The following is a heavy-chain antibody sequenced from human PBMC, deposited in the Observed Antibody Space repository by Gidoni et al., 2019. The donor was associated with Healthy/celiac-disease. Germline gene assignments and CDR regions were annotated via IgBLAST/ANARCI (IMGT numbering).Heavy chain of an antibody. J-gene: IGHJ4*02. Sequence: QVQLVQSGAEVKKPGASVKVSCKASGYTFTGYYMHWVRQAPGQGLEWMGWINPNSGGTNYAQKFQGRVTMTRDTSISTAYMELSRLRSDDTAVYYCARDADRFKDRFWSGYFDYWGQGTLVTVSS. CDR1: GYTFTGYY. CDR2: INPNSGGT. V-gene: IGHV1-2*02. CDR3: ARDADRFKDRFWSGYFDY. D-gene: IGHD3-3*01.